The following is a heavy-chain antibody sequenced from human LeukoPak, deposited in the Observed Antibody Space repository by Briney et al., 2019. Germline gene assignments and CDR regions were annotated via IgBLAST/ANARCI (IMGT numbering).Heavy chain of an antibody. V-gene: IGHV4-4*07. Sequence: SETLSLTCTVSGGSIGSYYWSWIRQPAGKGLEWIGRIYTSGSTNYNPSLKSRVTMSVDTSKNQFSLKLSSVTAADTAVYYCARDPSVLWFGEFRDWFDPWGQGTLVTVSS. CDR3: ARDPSVLWFGEFRDWFDP. J-gene: IGHJ5*02. CDR1: GGSIGSYY. D-gene: IGHD3-10*01. CDR2: IYTSGST.